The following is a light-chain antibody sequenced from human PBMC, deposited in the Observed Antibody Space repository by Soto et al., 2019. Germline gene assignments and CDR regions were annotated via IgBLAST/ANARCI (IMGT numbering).Light chain of an antibody. CDR3: AAWDDSLSGPV. CDR1: TSNIGNNN. J-gene: IGLJ2*01. V-gene: IGLV1-47*01. CDR2: RNN. Sequence: QSVLTQPPSASGTPGQRVTISCSGSTSNIGNNNVYWFQQLPGTAPKLLIYRNNQRPSGVPDRFSGSKSGTSASLAISGLRSEDEADYYCAAWDDSLSGPVFGGGTKLTVL.